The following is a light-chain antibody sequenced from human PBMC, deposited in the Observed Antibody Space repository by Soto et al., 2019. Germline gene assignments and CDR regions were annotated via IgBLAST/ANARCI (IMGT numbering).Light chain of an antibody. CDR1: HDIKKY. Sequence: DIQMTQSPSSLSASVGDRVTITCQASHDIKKYLNWYQQKAHKVPKLLIHDASTLATGVPSRFTGSGSGTDFTLTINSLQPKDVATYYCQQFDDLPLTFGGGTKVDIK. CDR3: QQFDDLPLT. CDR2: DAS. J-gene: IGKJ4*01. V-gene: IGKV1-33*01.